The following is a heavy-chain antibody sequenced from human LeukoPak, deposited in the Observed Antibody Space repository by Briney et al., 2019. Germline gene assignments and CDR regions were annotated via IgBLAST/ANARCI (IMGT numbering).Heavy chain of an antibody. V-gene: IGHV3-7*01. CDR2: IKQDGREK. Sequence: GGSLRLSCVASAATLSNHWTSCVRLAPGVGLEWVASIKQDGREKNYVDSVKGRITISRDNAKNSLYLQMNSLRGEDTAVYSCARVRGGYSLDYWGQGTLVTVSS. J-gene: IGHJ4*02. CDR1: AATLSNHW. CDR3: ARVRGGYSLDY. D-gene: IGHD1-26*01.